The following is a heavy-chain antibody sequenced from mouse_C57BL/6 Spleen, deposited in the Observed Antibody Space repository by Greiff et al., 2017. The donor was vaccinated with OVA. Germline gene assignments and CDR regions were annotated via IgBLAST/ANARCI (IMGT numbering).Heavy chain of an antibody. CDR1: GYTFTDYY. D-gene: IGHD4-1*01. Sequence: EVQLQQSGPELVKPVASVKISCKASGYTFTDYYMNWVKQSHGKSLEWIGDINPNNGGTSYNQKFKGKATLTVDKSSSTAYMELRSLTSEDSAVYYCASNSPWFAYWGQGTLVTVSA. J-gene: IGHJ3*01. CDR3: ASNSPWFAY. CDR2: INPNNGGT. V-gene: IGHV1-26*01.